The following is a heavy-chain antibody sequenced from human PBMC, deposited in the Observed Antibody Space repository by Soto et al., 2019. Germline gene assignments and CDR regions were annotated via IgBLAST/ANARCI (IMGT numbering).Heavy chain of an antibody. Sequence: GASVKVSCKASGFTFTSSAVQWVRQARGQRLEWIGWIVVGSGNTNYAQKFQGRVTMTRDTSISTAYMELSSLTSGDTAVYYCARGVVVAPSYFQHWGQGTLVTVSS. D-gene: IGHD2-15*01. CDR3: ARGVVVAPSYFQH. CDR1: GFTFTSSA. CDR2: IVVGSGNT. J-gene: IGHJ1*01. V-gene: IGHV1-58*01.